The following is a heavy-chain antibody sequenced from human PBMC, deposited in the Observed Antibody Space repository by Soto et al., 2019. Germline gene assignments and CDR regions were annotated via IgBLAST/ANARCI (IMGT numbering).Heavy chain of an antibody. J-gene: IGHJ4*02. Sequence: GGSLRLSCVASGFIFSNFGMHWVRQAPGKGLEWVAVISSDEKIKQYADSVRGRFAISRDNSKNTLYLQMTSLRAEDTAVYYCARESEDLTSNFDYWGQGTLVTVSS. CDR1: GFIFSNFG. CDR3: ARESEDLTSNFDY. CDR2: ISSDEKIK. V-gene: IGHV3-33*01.